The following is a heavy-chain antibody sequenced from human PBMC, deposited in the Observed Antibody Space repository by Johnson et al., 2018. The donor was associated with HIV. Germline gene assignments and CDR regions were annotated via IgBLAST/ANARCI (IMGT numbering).Heavy chain of an antibody. CDR2: ISGSGGST. J-gene: IGHJ3*02. D-gene: IGHD6-13*01. CDR3: AKAMSVSSWEHRGAFDI. Sequence: VQLVESGGGVVQPGRSLRLSCAASGFTFSSYAMHWVRQAPGKGLEWVAAISGSGGSTYYADSVQGRFTISRDNSNNTLYLQINSLRAEDTAVYYCAKAMSVSSWEHRGAFDIWGQGTMVTVSS. V-gene: IGHV3-23*04. CDR1: GFTFSSYA.